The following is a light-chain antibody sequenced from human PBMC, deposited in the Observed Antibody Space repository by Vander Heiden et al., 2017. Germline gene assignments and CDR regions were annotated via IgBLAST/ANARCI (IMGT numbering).Light chain of an antibody. CDR1: SSNIGSNT. CDR2: SNN. J-gene: IGLJ2*01. V-gene: IGLV1-44*01. Sequence: QSVLTQPPSASGTPGQRVPISCSGSSSNIGSNTLTWYQQLPGTAPNLLIYSNNQRPSGVPARCSGSKSGTSASLAISGLQSEDEADYYCAAWDDSLNVVVFGGGTKLTVL. CDR3: AAWDDSLNVVV.